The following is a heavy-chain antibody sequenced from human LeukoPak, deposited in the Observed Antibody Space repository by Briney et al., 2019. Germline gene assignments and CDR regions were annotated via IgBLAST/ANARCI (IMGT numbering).Heavy chain of an antibody. CDR1: GFTFSRYW. CDR2: IRPDGSEK. CDR3: ARLSAMVRGPEDIFYFEY. J-gene: IGHJ4*02. D-gene: IGHD3-10*01. V-gene: IGHV3-7*01. Sequence: GGSLRLSCVASGFTFSRYWMSWVRQAPGKGLEWVANIRPDGSEKYYVDSVKGRFTISRDIAKQSVFLQMTSLRVEDTAVYYCARLSAMVRGPEDIFYFEYWGLGTLVTVSS.